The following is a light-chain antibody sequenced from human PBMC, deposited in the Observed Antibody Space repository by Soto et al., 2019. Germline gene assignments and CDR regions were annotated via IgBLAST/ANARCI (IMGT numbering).Light chain of an antibody. V-gene: IGLV2-14*03. CDR3: SSYTSSSTYV. CDR1: SSDVGAYNS. CDR2: DVS. J-gene: IGLJ1*01. Sequence: QSALTQPASVSGSPGQSIAISCTGTSSDVGAYNSVSWYQQHPGRAPKLMIHDVSNRPSGVSNRFSGSKSGNTASLTISGLHAEDEADYYCSSYTSSSTYVFGTGTKLTVL.